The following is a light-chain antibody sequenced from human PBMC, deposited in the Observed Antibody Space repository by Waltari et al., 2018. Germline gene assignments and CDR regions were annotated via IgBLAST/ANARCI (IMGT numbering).Light chain of an antibody. J-gene: IGKJ4*01. CDR2: SAS. Sequence: IQMTQSPSSLSASVGDRVTITCRASENIDNHLNWYQQKPGKAPRLLIYSASSLQSGVPSRFSGSRSGTDFTLTVGSLQPEDVASYFCQQSYITPLTFGGGTTVEIK. V-gene: IGKV1-39*01. CDR3: QQSYITPLT. CDR1: ENIDNH.